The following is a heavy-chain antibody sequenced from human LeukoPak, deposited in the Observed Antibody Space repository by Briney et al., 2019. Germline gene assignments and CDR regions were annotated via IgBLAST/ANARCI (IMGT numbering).Heavy chain of an antibody. CDR3: AKDLALAGTGGGFDA. CDR1: GFTFSTYA. D-gene: IGHD6-19*01. CDR2: ISGDGDKA. V-gene: IGHV3-23*01. Sequence: GGSLRLSCAASGFTFSTYAVNWVRQAPGKGLEWVSGISGDGDKAYYADSVNGRFTISRDNSRNTVSLHMSSLRAEDTALYYCAKDLALAGTGGGFDAWGQGTRVAVSS. J-gene: IGHJ3*01.